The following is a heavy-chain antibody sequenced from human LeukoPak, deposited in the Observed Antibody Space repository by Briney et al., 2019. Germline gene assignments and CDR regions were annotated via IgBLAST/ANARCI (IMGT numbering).Heavy chain of an antibody. Sequence: SVKVSCKASGGTFSSYAISWVRRAPGQGLEWMGGIIPIFGTANYAQKFQGRVTITADESTSTACMELSSLRSEDTAVYYCAWSGYPYYYMDVWGKGTTVTVSS. J-gene: IGHJ6*03. CDR1: GGTFSSYA. CDR3: AWSGYPYYYMDV. D-gene: IGHD3-3*01. CDR2: IIPIFGTA. V-gene: IGHV1-69*13.